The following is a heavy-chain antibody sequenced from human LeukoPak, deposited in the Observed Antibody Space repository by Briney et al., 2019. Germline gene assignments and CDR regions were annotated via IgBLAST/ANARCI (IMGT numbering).Heavy chain of an antibody. J-gene: IGHJ3*01. CDR2: MSPHNGGR. Sequence: ASVKVSCMASGYDFVSYGISWVRQAPGQGLEWMAWMSPHNGGRKFAERIQDRVTLNTDTSTNTAYMDLRSLRSDDTAIYYCARDRGYRPDTFDVRGQGTTVIVSS. V-gene: IGHV1-18*01. CDR1: GYDFVSYG. D-gene: IGHD3-22*01. CDR3: ARDRGYRPDTFDV.